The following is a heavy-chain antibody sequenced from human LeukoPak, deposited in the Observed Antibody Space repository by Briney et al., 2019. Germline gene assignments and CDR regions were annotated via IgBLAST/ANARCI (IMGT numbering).Heavy chain of an antibody. V-gene: IGHV3-7*01. Sequence: TGGSLRLSCAASGFTLSSYWMSWVRQAPGKGLEWVANIKQDGSEKYYVDSVKGRFTISRDNAKNTLYLQMNSLRAEDTAVYYCARDLRSSVVSRFDYWGQGTLVTVSS. CDR1: GFTLSSYW. CDR3: ARDLRSSVVSRFDY. CDR2: IKQDGSEK. D-gene: IGHD3-22*01. J-gene: IGHJ4*02.